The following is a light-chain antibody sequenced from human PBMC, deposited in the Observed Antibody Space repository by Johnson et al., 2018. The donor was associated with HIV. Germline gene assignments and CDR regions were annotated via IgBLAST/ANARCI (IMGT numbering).Light chain of an antibody. CDR2: DNN. J-gene: IGLJ1*01. Sequence: QSVLTQPPSVSVAPGQKVTISCSGSSSNIGNNYVSWYQQVPGKAPKLLIFDNNKRPSGIPDRFDGPKSGTSATLAITGHQKGDEADYYGGTWDGSLRGGFFGTGTKVTVL. V-gene: IGLV1-51*01. CDR1: SSNIGNNY. CDR3: GTWDGSLRGGF.